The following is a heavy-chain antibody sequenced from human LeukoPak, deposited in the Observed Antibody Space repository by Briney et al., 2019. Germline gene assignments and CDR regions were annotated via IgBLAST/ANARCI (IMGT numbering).Heavy chain of an antibody. J-gene: IGHJ4*02. V-gene: IGHV3-33*06. D-gene: IGHD2-2*01. Sequence: PGRSLRLSCAVSGFSFSSFGMHWVRQAPGKGLEWVAVIWFDGSNEFYADSVKGRFTISRDNSKNTLYLQMNSLRAEDTAVYYCAKDFGPSRGSTYAPLRYYFDYWGQGTLVTVSS. CDR3: AKDFGPSRGSTYAPLRYYFDY. CDR1: GFSFSSFG. CDR2: IWFDGSNE.